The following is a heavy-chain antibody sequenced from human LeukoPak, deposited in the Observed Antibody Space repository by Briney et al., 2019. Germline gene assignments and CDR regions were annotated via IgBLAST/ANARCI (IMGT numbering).Heavy chain of an antibody. J-gene: IGHJ3*02. V-gene: IGHV1-24*01. CDR1: EYMVNELS. Sequence: ASVKVSCKVSEYMVNELSMHWGRQGPGKGLEWMGGFDPEHGETVYAENFQGRVTLTEDTFTETAYMDLSSLRSEGTAVYYCATDTADKNEGFDIWGQGTMVTVSS. CDR3: ATDTADKNEGFDI. D-gene: IGHD2/OR15-2a*01. CDR2: FDPEHGET.